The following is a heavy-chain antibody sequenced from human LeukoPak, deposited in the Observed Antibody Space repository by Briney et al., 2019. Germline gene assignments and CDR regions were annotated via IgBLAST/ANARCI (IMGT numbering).Heavy chain of an antibody. D-gene: IGHD3-16*01. V-gene: IGHV3-53*01. CDR3: ARDKTFAFDI. CDR1: GFSVMSNY. CDR2: LYSGGST. J-gene: IGHJ3*02. Sequence: PGGSLRLSCAVSGFSVMSNYMNWVRQAPGKGLEWVSILYSGGSTYYADSVKGRFTISRDNAKNSLYLQMNSLRAEDTAVYYCARDKTFAFDIWGQGTMVTVSS.